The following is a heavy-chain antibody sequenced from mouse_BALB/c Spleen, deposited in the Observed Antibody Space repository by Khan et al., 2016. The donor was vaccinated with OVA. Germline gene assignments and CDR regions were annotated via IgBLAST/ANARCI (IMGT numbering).Heavy chain of an antibody. J-gene: IGHJ2*01. V-gene: IGHV2-6-5*01. CDR1: GFSLTDYG. CDR3: AKEDYGSSSFDY. D-gene: IGHD1-1*01. CDR2: IWGGGST. Sequence: QVQLKESGPGLVAPSQSLSITCTVSGFSLTDYGVSWIRQPPGKGLEWLGAIWGGGSTYYNSTLKSRLSIRKDNSKSQVFLKMNSLQSDDTAMYYCAKEDYGSSSFDYWGQGTTLTVSS.